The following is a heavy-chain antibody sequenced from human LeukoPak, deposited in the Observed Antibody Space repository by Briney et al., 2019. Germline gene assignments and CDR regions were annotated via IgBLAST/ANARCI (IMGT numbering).Heavy chain of an antibody. V-gene: IGHV3-23*01. CDR3: AKERQTTTAFDS. D-gene: IGHD4-17*01. CDR1: AFTFNTNP. Sequence: GGSLRLSCTASAFTFNTNPMAWVRQAPGKGLEWVSLISDSGGRTYYADSVKGRFTISRDNPKNALFLQMSSLRVEDTAIYYCAKERQTTTAFDSWGQGTLVTVSS. CDR2: ISDSGGRT. J-gene: IGHJ4*02.